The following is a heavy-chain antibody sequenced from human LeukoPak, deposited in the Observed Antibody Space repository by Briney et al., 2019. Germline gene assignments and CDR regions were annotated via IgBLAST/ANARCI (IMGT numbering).Heavy chain of an antibody. CDR2: TIPIFGTA. CDR3: ARAAGVRGYYDYAPNDY. D-gene: IGHD3-16*01. J-gene: IGHJ4*02. V-gene: IGHV1-69*13. CDR1: GGTFSSYA. Sequence: GASVKVSCKASGGTFSSYAISWVRQAPGQGLEWMGGTIPIFGTANYAQKFQGRVTITADESTSTAYMELSSLRSEDTAVYYCARAAGVRGYYDYAPNDYWGQGTLVTVSS.